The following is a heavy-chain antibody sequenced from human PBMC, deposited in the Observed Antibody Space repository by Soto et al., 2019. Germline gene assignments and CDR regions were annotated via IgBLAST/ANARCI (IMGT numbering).Heavy chain of an antibody. D-gene: IGHD4-17*01. J-gene: IGHJ6*02. CDR2: IHSSGST. Sequence: QVQLQESGPGLVKPSETLSLTCTVSGGSVSSGNYFWSWIRQPPGKALEWIGYIHSSGSTNYNPSLKRRVTITVDTARNQFPLKLTSVTAADTAVYYCAILTKPTAVTTAFRGGYGLDVWGQGTTVTVSS. CDR1: GGSVSSGNYF. CDR3: AILTKPTAVTTAFRGGYGLDV. V-gene: IGHV4-61*01.